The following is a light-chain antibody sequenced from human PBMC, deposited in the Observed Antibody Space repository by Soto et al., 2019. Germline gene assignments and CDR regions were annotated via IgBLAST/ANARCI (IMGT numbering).Light chain of an antibody. CDR2: ANT. J-gene: IGLJ3*02. V-gene: IGLV1-40*01. CDR1: SSNIGADYD. Sequence: QAVVTQPPSVSVAPGQRVTISCTGSSSNIGADYDVHWYQQLPGAAPKLLIRANTHRPSGVPDRFSASKSGTSASLAITGLQADDEADYYCQSYDSSLSGSVFGGGTKLTVL. CDR3: QSYDSSLSGSV.